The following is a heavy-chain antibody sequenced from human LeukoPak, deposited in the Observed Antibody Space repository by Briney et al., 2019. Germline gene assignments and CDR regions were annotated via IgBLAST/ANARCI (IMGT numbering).Heavy chain of an antibody. CDR2: INHSGST. V-gene: IGHV4-34*01. J-gene: IGHJ5*02. D-gene: IGHD2-2*01. CDR3: AALLGYCSSTSCPHYTWFDP. CDR1: GGSFSGYY. Sequence: SETLSLTCAVYGGSFSGYYWSWIRQPPGKGLEWIGEINHSGSTNYNPSLKSRVTISVDTSKNQFSLKLSSVTAADTAVYYCAALLGYCSSTSCPHYTWFDPWGQETLVTVPS.